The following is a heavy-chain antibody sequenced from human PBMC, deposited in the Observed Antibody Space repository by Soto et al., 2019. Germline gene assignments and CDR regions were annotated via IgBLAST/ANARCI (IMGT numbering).Heavy chain of an antibody. J-gene: IGHJ4*02. CDR3: ARGGAMGVDY. V-gene: IGHV3-74*01. CDR1: GFTFNTHW. D-gene: IGHD1-26*01. Sequence: GGSLRLSCTASGFTFNTHWMHWVRQAPGKGLVWVSRIYFDGITTNYADSVKGRLTVSRDNAKNTVYLHVDTLRDEDTAVYYCARGGAMGVDYWGQGTLVTVSS. CDR2: IYFDGITT.